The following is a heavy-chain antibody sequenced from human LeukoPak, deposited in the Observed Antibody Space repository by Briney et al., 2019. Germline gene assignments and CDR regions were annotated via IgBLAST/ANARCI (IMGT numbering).Heavy chain of an antibody. D-gene: IGHD6-19*01. V-gene: IGHV3-30-3*01. CDR3: ARDPINTGYSSGPTDAFDI. Sequence: GSLRLSCAASGFTFSSYAMHWVRQAPGKGLEWVAVISYDGSNKYYADSVKGRFTISGDNSKNTLYLQMNSLRAEDTAVYYCARDPINTGYSSGPTDAFDIWGQGTMVTVSS. CDR2: ISYDGSNK. CDR1: GFTFSSYA. J-gene: IGHJ3*02.